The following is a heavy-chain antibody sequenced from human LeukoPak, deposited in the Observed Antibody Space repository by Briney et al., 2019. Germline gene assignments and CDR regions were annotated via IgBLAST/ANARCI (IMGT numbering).Heavy chain of an antibody. J-gene: IGHJ4*02. D-gene: IGHD3-9*01. V-gene: IGHV3-23*01. CDR3: AKWGDYDVLTGYYETDN. CDR1: GFIFSNYA. Sequence: GASLRHSCAASGFIFSNYAMSWARPAPGKGLEWVSAIVGSGANTYNVHSVKGRFTISRDNRRNTLYLQMNSLRAEDTAVYYCAKWGDYDVLTGYYETDNWGQGTLVTVSS. CDR2: IVGSGANT.